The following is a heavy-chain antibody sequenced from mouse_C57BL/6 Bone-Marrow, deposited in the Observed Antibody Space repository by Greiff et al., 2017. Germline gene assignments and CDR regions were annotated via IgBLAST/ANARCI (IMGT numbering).Heavy chain of an antibody. CDR3: ARGGEGYYGNFLFAY. J-gene: IGHJ3*01. D-gene: IGHD2-1*01. V-gene: IGHV1-81*01. Sequence: QVHVKQSGAELARPGASVKLSCKASGYTFTSYGISWVKQRTGQGLEWIGEIYPRSGNTYYNEKFKGKATLTAEKSSSTAYMELRSLTSEDSAVYFCARGGEGYYGNFLFAYWGQGTLVTVSA. CDR1: GYTFTSYG. CDR2: IYPRSGNT.